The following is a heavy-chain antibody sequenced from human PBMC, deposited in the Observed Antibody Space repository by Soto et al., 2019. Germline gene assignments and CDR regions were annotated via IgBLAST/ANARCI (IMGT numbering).Heavy chain of an antibody. CDR1: GGSISSYY. D-gene: IGHD6-19*01. V-gene: IGHV4-59*08. J-gene: IGHJ4*02. CDR2: VFYSGIT. CDR3: ARHRSAWYYLDY. Sequence: SSETLSLTCTVSGGSISSYYWSWIRQPPGKGLEWIGDVFYSGITNNNPSLKSRVIISVDTSKNQFSLKLNSLTAADTAVYFCARHRSAWYYLDYWGRGTLVTVSS.